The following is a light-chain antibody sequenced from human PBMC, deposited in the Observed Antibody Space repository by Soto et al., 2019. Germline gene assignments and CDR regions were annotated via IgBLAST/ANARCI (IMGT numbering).Light chain of an antibody. CDR2: GAS. Sequence: EIVLTQSPGTLSLSPGERATLSCRASQSVSNNYLAWYQQKPGQAPRLLIYGASNRATGIPDRFGGSGSGTDFTLTISSLEPEDFAVYYCQQRSNWPTWTFGQGTKVDIK. V-gene: IGKV3D-20*02. J-gene: IGKJ1*01. CDR1: QSVSNNY. CDR3: QQRSNWPTWT.